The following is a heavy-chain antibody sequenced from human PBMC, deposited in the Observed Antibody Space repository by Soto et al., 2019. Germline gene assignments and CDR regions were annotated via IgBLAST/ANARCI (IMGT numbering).Heavy chain of an antibody. J-gene: IGHJ4*02. D-gene: IGHD6-19*01. CDR3: ARSSSGGWYVDY. CDR2: IYYSGST. CDR1: GGSISSSSYY. Sequence: QLQLQESGPGLVEPSETLSLTCTVSGGSISSSSYYWGWIRQPPGKGLEWIGSIYYSGSTYYNPSLKSRVTISVDTSKNQFSLKLSSVTAADTAVYYCARSSSGGWYVDYWGQGTLVTVSS. V-gene: IGHV4-39*01.